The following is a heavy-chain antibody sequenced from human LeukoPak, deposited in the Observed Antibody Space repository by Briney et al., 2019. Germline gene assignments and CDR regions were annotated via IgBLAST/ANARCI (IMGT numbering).Heavy chain of an antibody. CDR3: ASTLGGYSYGSLDY. D-gene: IGHD5-18*01. CDR2: INHSGST. CDR1: GGSFSGYY. Sequence: SETLSLTCAVYGGSFSGYYWSWIRQPPGKGLEWIGEINHSGSTNYNPSLKSRVTISVDTSKNQFSLKLSSVTAADTAVYYCASTLGGYSYGSLDYWGQGTLVTVSS. J-gene: IGHJ4*02. V-gene: IGHV4-34*01.